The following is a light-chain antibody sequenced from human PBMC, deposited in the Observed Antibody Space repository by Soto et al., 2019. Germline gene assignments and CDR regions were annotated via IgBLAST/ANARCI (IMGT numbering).Light chain of an antibody. Sequence: EIVLTQSPGTLFLSPGERATLSCRASLSVSCNYLAWCRQTPGQPPRLLIYGASSRATGIPDRFSGSGSGTDFTLTISRLEPEDFAVFYCQQYGSSPRTFGQGTKVDIK. CDR3: QQYGSSPRT. CDR2: GAS. J-gene: IGKJ1*01. CDR1: LSVSCNY. V-gene: IGKV3-20*01.